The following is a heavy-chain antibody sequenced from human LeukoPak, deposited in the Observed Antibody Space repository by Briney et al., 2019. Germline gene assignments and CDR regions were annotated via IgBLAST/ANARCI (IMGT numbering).Heavy chain of an antibody. CDR1: GFTFSSYW. V-gene: IGHV3-74*01. Sequence: GGSLRLSCAASGFTFSSYWMHWVRQAPGKGLVWVSRINSDGSSTSYADSVKSRFTISRDNAKNTLYLQMNSLRAEDTAVYYCARWTQLWRNYYYYYMDVWGKGTTVTVSS. J-gene: IGHJ6*03. CDR2: INSDGSST. D-gene: IGHD5-18*01. CDR3: ARWTQLWRNYYYYYMDV.